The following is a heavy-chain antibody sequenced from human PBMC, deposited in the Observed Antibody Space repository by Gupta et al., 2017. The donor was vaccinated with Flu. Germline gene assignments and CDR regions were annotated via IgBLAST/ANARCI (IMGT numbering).Heavy chain of an antibody. CDR3: ARDGFWSGFSYYYYYGMDV. J-gene: IGHJ6*02. D-gene: IGHD3-3*01. V-gene: IGHV3-64*01. Sequence: GLEYVSAISSNGGSTYYANSVKGRFTISRDNSKNTLYLQMGSLRAEDMAVYYCARDGFWSGFSYYYYYGMDVWGQGTTVTVSS. CDR2: ISSNGGST.